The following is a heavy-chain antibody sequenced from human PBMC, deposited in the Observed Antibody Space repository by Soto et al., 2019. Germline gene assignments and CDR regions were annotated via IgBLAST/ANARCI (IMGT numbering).Heavy chain of an antibody. CDR1: GGTFSSYA. Sequence: SVKVSCNASGGTFSSYAISWVRQAPGQGLEWMGGIIPIFGTANYAQKFQGRVTITADESTSTAYMELSSLRSEDTAVYYCARDLTMVRGVISGGYYGMDVWGQGTTVTVSS. D-gene: IGHD3-10*01. CDR3: ARDLTMVRGVISGGYYGMDV. J-gene: IGHJ6*02. V-gene: IGHV1-69*13. CDR2: IIPIFGTA.